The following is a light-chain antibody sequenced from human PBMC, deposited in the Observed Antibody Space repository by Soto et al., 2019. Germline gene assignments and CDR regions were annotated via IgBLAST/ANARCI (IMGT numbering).Light chain of an antibody. Sequence: DNVLTQWIGITSLSPGERATLSCMASQSVSSSLAWYQQKPGQAPRLLISGASSRDTGIPDRFSGSGSETDFTLTISRLKPEAFALYYCQQSGTPPITFGQGTRLEIK. V-gene: IGKV3-20*01. CDR2: GAS. CDR1: QSVSSS. J-gene: IGKJ5*01. CDR3: QQSGTPPIT.